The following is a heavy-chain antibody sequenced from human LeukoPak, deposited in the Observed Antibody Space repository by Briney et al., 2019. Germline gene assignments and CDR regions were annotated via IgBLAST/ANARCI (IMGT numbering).Heavy chain of an antibody. Sequence: TLSLXXTVSXGSISSGDYYWSWIRQPPGKGLEWIGYIYYSGSTYYNPSLKSRVTISVDTSKNQFSLKLSSVTAADTAVYYCARDLLNEGNHLDYWGQGTLVTVSS. CDR2: IYYSGST. D-gene: IGHD4-23*01. CDR3: ARDLLNEGNHLDY. J-gene: IGHJ4*02. V-gene: IGHV4-30-4*01. CDR1: XGSISSGDYY.